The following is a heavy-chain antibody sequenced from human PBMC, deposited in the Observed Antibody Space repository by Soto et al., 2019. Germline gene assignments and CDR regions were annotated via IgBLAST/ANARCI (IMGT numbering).Heavy chain of an antibody. V-gene: IGHV3-23*01. CDR2: ITGSGGGT. D-gene: IGHD2-21*01. Sequence: PGGSLRLSCAASGFTFDDYAMTWVRQAPGRGLEWVSSITGSGGGTYYADSVKGRFTISRDNSKDTLFLQMNSLRAEDTAVYYCAKAGRLVISWFDPWGQGTLVTVSS. J-gene: IGHJ5*02. CDR3: AKAGRLVISWFDP. CDR1: GFTFDDYA.